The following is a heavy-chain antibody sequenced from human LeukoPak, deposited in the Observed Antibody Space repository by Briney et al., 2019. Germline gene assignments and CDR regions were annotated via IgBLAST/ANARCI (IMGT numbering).Heavy chain of an antibody. CDR3: ARSKRGYSYGYSMGFDY. D-gene: IGHD5-18*01. J-gene: IGHJ4*02. CDR1: GGSFSGYY. Sequence: SETLSLTCAVYGGSFSGYYWSWIRQPPGKGLEWIGEINHSGSTNYNPSLKSRVTISVDTSKYQFSLMLSSVTAADTAVYYCARSKRGYSYGYSMGFDYWGQGTLVTVSS. CDR2: INHSGST. V-gene: IGHV4-34*01.